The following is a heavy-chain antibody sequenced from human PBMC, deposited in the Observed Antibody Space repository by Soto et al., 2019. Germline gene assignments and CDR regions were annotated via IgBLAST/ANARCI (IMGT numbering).Heavy chain of an antibody. Sequence: GASVKVSCKASGYTFTSYGISWVRQAPGQGLEWMGWISAYNGNTNYAQKLQGRVTMTTDNPRNMLYLEMNSLSAEDTAMYYCARVPRDFCGRECSSANWGQGTQVTVSS. D-gene: IGHD2-21*01. CDR2: ISAYNGNT. J-gene: IGHJ4*02. CDR1: GYTFTSYG. V-gene: IGHV1-18*04. CDR3: ARVPRDFCGRECSSAN.